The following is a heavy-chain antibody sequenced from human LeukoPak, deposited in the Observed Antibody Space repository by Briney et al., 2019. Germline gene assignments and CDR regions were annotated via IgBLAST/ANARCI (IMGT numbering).Heavy chain of an antibody. D-gene: IGHD6-13*01. CDR2: ISSSSYI. CDR1: GFTFSGYD. CDR3: ARDRDSSSGTLYYYYYMDV. J-gene: IGHJ6*03. V-gene: IGHV3-69-1*01. Sequence: GGSLRLSCAASGFTFSGYDVHWVRQAPGKGLEWVSSISSSSYIYYADSVKGRFTISRDNAKNSLYLQMNSLRAEDTAVYYCARDRDSSSGTLYYYYYMDVWGKGTTVTVSS.